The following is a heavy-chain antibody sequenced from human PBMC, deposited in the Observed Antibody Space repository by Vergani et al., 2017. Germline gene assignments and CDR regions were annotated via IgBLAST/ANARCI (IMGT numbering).Heavy chain of an antibody. J-gene: IGHJ5*02. CDR3: ARDRGYSSSWYGWFDP. Sequence: QVQLVQSEAEVKKPGSSVKVSCKASGGTFSSYAISWVRQAPGQGLEWMGRIIPIFGTANYAQKFQGRVTITADESTSTAYMELSSLRSEDTAVYYCARDRGYSSSWYGWFDPWGQGTLVTVSS. CDR2: IIPIFGTA. CDR1: GGTFSSYA. D-gene: IGHD6-13*01. V-gene: IGHV1-69*13.